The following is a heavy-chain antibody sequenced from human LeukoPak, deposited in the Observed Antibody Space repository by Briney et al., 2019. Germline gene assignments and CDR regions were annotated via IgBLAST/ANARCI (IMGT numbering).Heavy chain of an antibody. CDR2: IRSETDGATT. D-gene: IGHD3-10*01. CDR1: GFSFSYAC. CDR3: TTDLNQRLKWFGNPLDH. J-gene: IGHJ4*02. Sequence: GGSLRLSCVASGFSFSYACLSWVRPAPGKGLQWVGHIRSETDGATTDYAAAGQGRFTISRDDSKKMLYLEMNSLKTEDTAVYYCTTDLNQRLKWFGNPLDHWGQGTPVTVSS. V-gene: IGHV3-15*01.